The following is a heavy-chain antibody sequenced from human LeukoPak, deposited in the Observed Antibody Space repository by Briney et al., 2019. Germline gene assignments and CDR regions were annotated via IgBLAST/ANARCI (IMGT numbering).Heavy chain of an antibody. J-gene: IGHJ4*02. CDR1: GFTFRSYA. Sequence: GGSLRLSCAASGFTFRSYAMSWVRQAPGKGLEWVSDISGSGGSTYYADSVKGRFTISRDDSKNTLSLQMSSLTVEDTAIYYCARDLAWGAFDSWGQGTLVTVSS. D-gene: IGHD7-27*01. CDR3: ARDLAWGAFDS. CDR2: ISGSGGST. V-gene: IGHV3-23*01.